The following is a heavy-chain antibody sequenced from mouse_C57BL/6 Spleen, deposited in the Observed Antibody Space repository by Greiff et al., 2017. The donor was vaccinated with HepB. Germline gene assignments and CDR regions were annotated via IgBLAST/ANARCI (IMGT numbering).Heavy chain of an antibody. Sequence: EVKVVESGGGLVKPGGSLKLSCAASGFTFSSYAMSWVRQTPEKRLEWVATISDGGSYTYYPDNVKGRFTISRDNAKNNLYLQMSHLKAQDTAMYYCARDFGDGSTVGRDYFDYWGQGTTLTVSS. CDR3: ARDFGDGSTVGRDYFDY. J-gene: IGHJ2*01. CDR2: ISDGGSYT. CDR1: GFTFSSYA. V-gene: IGHV5-4*01. D-gene: IGHD1-1*01.